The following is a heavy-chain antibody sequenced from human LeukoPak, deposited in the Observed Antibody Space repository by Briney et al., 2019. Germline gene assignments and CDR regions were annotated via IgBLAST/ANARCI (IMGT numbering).Heavy chain of an antibody. D-gene: IGHD3-3*01. V-gene: IGHV4-38-2*01. CDR2: IYHSGST. CDR1: GYPISSGYY. CDR3: ATQEITIFRGWAYYYYYMDV. Sequence: KPSETLSLTCAVSGYPISSGYYWGWIRQPPGKGLEWIGSIYHSGSTYYNPSLKSRVTISVDTSKNQFSLKLSSVTAADTAVYYCATQEITIFRGWAYYYYYMDVWGKGTTVTVSS. J-gene: IGHJ6*03.